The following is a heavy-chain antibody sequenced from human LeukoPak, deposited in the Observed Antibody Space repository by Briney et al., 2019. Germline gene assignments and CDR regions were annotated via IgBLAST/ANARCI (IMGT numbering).Heavy chain of an antibody. D-gene: IGHD2-21*02. Sequence: GESLKISCKGSGYIFTSCSIGWVRQMPGKGLEWMGIIYPGDSDTRYSPSFQGQVTISADKSISTAYLQWSSLKASDTAMYYCARQLAYCGGDCYSHANDAFDIWGQGTMVTVSS. CDR2: IYPGDSDT. V-gene: IGHV5-51*01. J-gene: IGHJ3*02. CDR3: ARQLAYCGGDCYSHANDAFDI. CDR1: GYIFTSCS.